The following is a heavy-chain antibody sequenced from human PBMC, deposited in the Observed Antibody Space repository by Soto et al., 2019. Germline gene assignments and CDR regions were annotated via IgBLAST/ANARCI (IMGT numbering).Heavy chain of an antibody. Sequence: SETLSLTCTVSGGSISSYYWSWIRQPPGKRLEWIGYIYYSGSTNYNPSLKSRVTISVDTSKNQFSLKLSSVTAADTAVYYCAKAPLVGATSPWDYWGQGTLVTVSS. CDR2: IYYSGST. J-gene: IGHJ4*02. D-gene: IGHD1-26*01. CDR1: GGSISSYY. CDR3: AKAPLVGATSPWDY. V-gene: IGHV4-59*01.